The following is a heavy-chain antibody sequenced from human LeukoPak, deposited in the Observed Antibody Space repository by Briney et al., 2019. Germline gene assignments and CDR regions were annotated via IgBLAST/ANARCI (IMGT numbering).Heavy chain of an antibody. CDR1: GGSISSYY. D-gene: IGHD3-22*01. CDR3: ARWHYYESSPRFDI. Sequence: SKTLSLTCTVSGGSISSYYWSWIRQPPGKGLEWIGYIYYSGSTNYNPSLKSRVTISVDTSKNQFSLKLSSVTAADTAVYYCARWHYYESSPRFDIWGQGTMVTVSS. J-gene: IGHJ3*02. V-gene: IGHV4-59*08. CDR2: IYYSGST.